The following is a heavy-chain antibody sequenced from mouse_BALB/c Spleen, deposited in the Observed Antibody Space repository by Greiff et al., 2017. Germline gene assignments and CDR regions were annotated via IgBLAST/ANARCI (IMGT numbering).Heavy chain of an antibody. V-gene: IGHV14-3*02. CDR3: APYYYGSRFAY. CDR1: GFNIKDTY. D-gene: IGHD1-1*01. J-gene: IGHJ3*01. CDR2: IDPANGNT. Sequence: EVKLLESGAELVKPGASVKLSCTASGFNIKDTYMHWVKQRPEQGLEWIGRIDPANGNTKYDPKFQGKATITADTSSNTAYLQLSSLTSEDTAVYYCAPYYYGSRFAYWGQGTLVTVSA.